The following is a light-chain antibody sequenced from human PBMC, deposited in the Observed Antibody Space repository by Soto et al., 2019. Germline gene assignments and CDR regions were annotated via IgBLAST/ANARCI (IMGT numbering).Light chain of an antibody. CDR2: GAS. Sequence: EIVLTQSPGTLSLSPGERATLSCRASQEVGSAYLAWYRQKPGQAPRLLIYGASSRTTSIPDGFSGSGSGTDFALSISRLEPEVFAVYYCQQYGKSPWTFVLGTMVEIK. V-gene: IGKV3-20*01. CDR3: QQYGKSPWT. J-gene: IGKJ1*01. CDR1: QEVGSAY.